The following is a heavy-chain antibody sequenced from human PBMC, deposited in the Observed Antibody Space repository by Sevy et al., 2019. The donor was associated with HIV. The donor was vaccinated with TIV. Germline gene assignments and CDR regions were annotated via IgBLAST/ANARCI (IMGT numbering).Heavy chain of an antibody. V-gene: IGHV3-30*18. Sequence: GGSLRLSCAASGFTFSSYGMHWVRQAPGKGLEWLAVISYDGSNKYYADSVKGRFTISRDNSKNTLYLQMNSLRAEDTAVYYCAKDPIWFGELLRPGHDAFDIWGQGTMVTVSS. J-gene: IGHJ3*02. CDR1: GFTFSSYG. CDR3: AKDPIWFGELLRPGHDAFDI. CDR2: ISYDGSNK. D-gene: IGHD3-10*01.